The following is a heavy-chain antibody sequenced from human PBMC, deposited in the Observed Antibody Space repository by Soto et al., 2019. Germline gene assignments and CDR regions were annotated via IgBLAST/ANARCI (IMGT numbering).Heavy chain of an antibody. CDR3: ARALDEITMVRGLAFDI. D-gene: IGHD3-10*01. J-gene: IGHJ3*02. V-gene: IGHV4-4*02. CDR1: SGSISSSNW. Sequence: SETLSLTCAVSSGSISSSNWWSWVRQPPGKGLEWIGEIYHSGSTNYNPSLKSRVTISVDKSKNQFSLKLSSVTAADTAVYYCARALDEITMVRGLAFDIWGQGTMVTVSS. CDR2: IYHSGST.